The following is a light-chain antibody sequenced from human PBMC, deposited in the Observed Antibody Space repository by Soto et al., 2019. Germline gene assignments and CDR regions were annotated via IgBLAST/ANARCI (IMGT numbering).Light chain of an antibody. V-gene: IGLV2-14*01. J-gene: IGLJ1*01. CDR2: EVS. CDR1: SSDVGVYAY. Sequence: QSDLTRPASVAGTPGQSITIACTGNSSDVGVYAYVSWYQQLPGKAPKLMIYEVSNRPSGVSNRFSGSMSGNTASLTISGLQAEDEADYYCSSYTSSSTFYVFGIGTKVTVL. CDR3: SSYTSSSTFYV.